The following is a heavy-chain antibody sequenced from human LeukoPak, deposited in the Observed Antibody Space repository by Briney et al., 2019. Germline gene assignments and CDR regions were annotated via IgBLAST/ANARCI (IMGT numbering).Heavy chain of an antibody. D-gene: IGHD5-18*01. V-gene: IGHV3-23*01. J-gene: IGHJ4*02. CDR3: AKLGAGRYSYEGYFDY. CDR2: ISGSGGST. Sequence: GGSLRLSCAASGSTFSSYAMSWVRQAPGKGLEWVSAISGSGGSTYYADSVKGRFTISRDNSKNTLYLQMNSLRAEDTAVYYCAKLGAGRYSYEGYFDYWGQGTLVTVSS. CDR1: GSTFSSYA.